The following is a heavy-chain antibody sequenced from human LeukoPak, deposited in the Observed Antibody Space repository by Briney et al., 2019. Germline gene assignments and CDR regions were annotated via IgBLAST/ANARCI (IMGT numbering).Heavy chain of an antibody. Sequence: GESLKISCKGSGYSFTSYWIGWVRQMPGKGLEWMGIIYPGDSDTRYSPSFQGQVTISADKSISTAYLQRSSLKASDTAMYYCARGQQLALYYFDYWGQGTLVTVSS. CDR2: IYPGDSDT. CDR1: GYSFTSYW. J-gene: IGHJ4*02. CDR3: ARGQQLALYYFDY. D-gene: IGHD6-13*01. V-gene: IGHV5-51*01.